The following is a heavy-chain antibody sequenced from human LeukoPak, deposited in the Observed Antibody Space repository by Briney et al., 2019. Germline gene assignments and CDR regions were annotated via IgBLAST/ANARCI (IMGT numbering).Heavy chain of an antibody. J-gene: IGHJ4*02. CDR2: FDPEDGET. D-gene: IGHD2-2*01. CDR1: GYTLTELS. V-gene: IGHV1-24*01. CDR3: ATPRRDQLLLGLDY. Sequence: GASVKVPCKVSGYTLTELSMHWVRQAPGKGLEWMGGFDPEDGETIYAQKFQGRVTMTEDTSTDTAYMELSSLRSEDTAVYYCATPRRDQLLLGLDYWGQGTLVTVSS.